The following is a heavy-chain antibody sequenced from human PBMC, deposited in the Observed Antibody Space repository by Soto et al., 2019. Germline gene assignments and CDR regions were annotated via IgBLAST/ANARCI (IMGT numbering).Heavy chain of an antibody. J-gene: IGHJ5*02. V-gene: IGHV3-21*01. CDR3: ARESIAVAGTGNWFDP. Sequence: GGSLRLSCAASGFTFSSYSMNWVRQAPGKGLEWVSSISSSSYIYYADSVKGRFTISRDNAKNSLYLQMNSLRAEDTAVYYCARESIAVAGTGNWFDPWGQGTLVTVSS. D-gene: IGHD6-19*01. CDR1: GFTFSSYS. CDR2: ISSSSYI.